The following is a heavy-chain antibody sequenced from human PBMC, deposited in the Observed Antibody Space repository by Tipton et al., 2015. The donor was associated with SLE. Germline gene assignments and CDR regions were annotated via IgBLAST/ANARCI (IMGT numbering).Heavy chain of an antibody. CDR3: ATATGLLDAFDI. Sequence: SLRLSCAASGFTFSSYEMNWVRQAPGKGLEWVSYISSSGSTIYYADSVKGRFTISRDNAKNSLYLQMNSLRAEDTAVYYCATATGLLDAFDIWGQGTMVTVSS. J-gene: IGHJ3*02. D-gene: IGHD1-1*01. V-gene: IGHV3-48*03. CDR2: ISSSGSTI. CDR1: GFTFSSYE.